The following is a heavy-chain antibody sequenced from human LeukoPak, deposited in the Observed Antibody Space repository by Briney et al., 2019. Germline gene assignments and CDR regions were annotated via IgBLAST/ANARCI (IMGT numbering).Heavy chain of an antibody. CDR3: AKDQGSSCTDNYFDY. Sequence: GGSLRLSCAASGFTFSTFSVSWVRQPPGKGLEWVSTISASGGTTYYADSVKGRFTITRDDSRNTLYLQMNSRRADDTAVYYCAKDQGSSCTDNYFDYWGQGTPVTVPS. D-gene: IGHD6-13*01. J-gene: IGHJ4*02. CDR2: ISASGGTT. V-gene: IGHV3-23*01. CDR1: GFTFSTFS.